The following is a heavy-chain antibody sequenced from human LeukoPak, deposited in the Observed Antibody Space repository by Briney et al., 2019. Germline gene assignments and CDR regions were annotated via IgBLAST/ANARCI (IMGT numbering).Heavy chain of an antibody. D-gene: IGHD3-16*02. Sequence: PGGSLRLSCAASGFTFSSYAMNWVRQAPGKGLEWVSTLSGSGYSTYYADPVKGRFTISRDNSKNTLYLQMNSLRAEDTAVYYCAKEMITFGGVIANWGQGTLVTVSS. CDR1: GFTFSSYA. J-gene: IGHJ4*02. V-gene: IGHV3-23*01. CDR2: LSGSGYST. CDR3: AKEMITFGGVIAN.